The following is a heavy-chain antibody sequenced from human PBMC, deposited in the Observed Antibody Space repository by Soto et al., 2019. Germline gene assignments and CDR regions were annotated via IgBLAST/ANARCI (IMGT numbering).Heavy chain of an antibody. D-gene: IGHD3-10*01. Sequence: ASVKVSCKASGGTFSSYAISWVRQAPGQGLEWMGGIIPIFGTANYAQKFQGRVTVTADESTSTAYMELSSLRSEDTAVYYCARVTYYGTPGEVKLYAFDIWGQGTMVTVSS. V-gene: IGHV1-69*13. CDR1: GGTFSSYA. CDR3: ARVTYYGTPGEVKLYAFDI. J-gene: IGHJ3*02. CDR2: IIPIFGTA.